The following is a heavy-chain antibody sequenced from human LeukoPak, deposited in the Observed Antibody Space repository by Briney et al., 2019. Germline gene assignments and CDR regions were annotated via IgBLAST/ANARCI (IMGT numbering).Heavy chain of an antibody. J-gene: IGHJ4*02. CDR1: GVTLSTYA. CDR3: AKNNGWFHLAQ. CDR2: IKTDGSET. Sequence: PGGSLRLSCAASGVTLSTYAMSWARQAPGKGLEWVGHIKTDGSETYYVDSLKGRFSISRDNTNNALYLQMNSLRVEDTAVYYCAKNNGWFHLAQWGQGTLVTVSS. V-gene: IGHV3-7*03. D-gene: IGHD6-19*01.